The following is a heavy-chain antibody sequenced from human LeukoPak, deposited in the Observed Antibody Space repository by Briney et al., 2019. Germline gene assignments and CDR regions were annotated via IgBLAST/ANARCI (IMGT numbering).Heavy chain of an antibody. J-gene: IGHJ6*03. CDR3: ARDPGTVSALRGYYYYMDV. CDR2: ISGYDGNT. Sequence: ASVKVSCKASGYTFTNYGISWVRQAPGQGLEWMGWISGYDGNTNYGQKLQGRVTMTTDTYTSTAYMELRSLRSDDTALYFCARDPGTVSALRGYYYYMDVWGTGTTLIVSS. V-gene: IGHV1-18*01. D-gene: IGHD4-11*01. CDR1: GYTFTNYG.